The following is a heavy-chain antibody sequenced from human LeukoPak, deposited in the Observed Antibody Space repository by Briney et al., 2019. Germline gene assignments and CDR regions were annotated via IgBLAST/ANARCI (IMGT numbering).Heavy chain of an antibody. Sequence: GGSLRLSCAASGFTFSSYWMSWVRQAPGKGLEWVANIKQDGSEKYYVDSVKGRFTISRDNAKNSLYLQMNSLRAEDTAVYYCARDQLGGLQGGACWFAPWGQGTLVTVSS. D-gene: IGHD3-16*01. CDR2: IKQDGSEK. V-gene: IGHV3-7*04. J-gene: IGHJ5*02. CDR3: ARDQLGGLQGGACWFAP. CDR1: GFTFSSYW.